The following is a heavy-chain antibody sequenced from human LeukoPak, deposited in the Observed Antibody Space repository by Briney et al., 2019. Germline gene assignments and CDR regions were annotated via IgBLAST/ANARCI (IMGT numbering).Heavy chain of an antibody. Sequence: ASVKVSCKVSGYTLTELSMHWVRQAPGKGLEWMGGFDPEDGETIYAQKLQGRVTMTTDTSTSTAYMELRSLRSDDTAVYYCARTIYDFWSGYGDYWGQGTLVTVSS. V-gene: IGHV1-24*01. CDR2: FDPEDGET. CDR3: ARTIYDFWSGYGDY. D-gene: IGHD3-3*01. CDR1: GYTLTELS. J-gene: IGHJ4*02.